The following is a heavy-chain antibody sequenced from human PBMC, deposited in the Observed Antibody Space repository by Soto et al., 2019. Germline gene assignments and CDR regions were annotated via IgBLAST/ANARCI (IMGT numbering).Heavy chain of an antibody. J-gene: IGHJ4*02. Sequence: ASVKVSCKTSGYDFFNYNMHWVRQAPGQGLEWMGVINPNGGYTRHAQKFQGRVIMTRDTSSKIVYMELSGLTSEDTAMYYCTRADSDVVILPDVRPLFDLWGQGALVTVSS. D-gene: IGHD2-21*02. V-gene: IGHV1-46*01. CDR2: INPNGGYT. CDR3: TRADSDVVILPDVRPLFDL. CDR1: GYDFFNYN.